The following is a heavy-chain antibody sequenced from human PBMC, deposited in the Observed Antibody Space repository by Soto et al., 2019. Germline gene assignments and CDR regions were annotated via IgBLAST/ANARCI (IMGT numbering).Heavy chain of an antibody. CDR2: ISTGSSYI. CDR3: ARDRDGYNSNWFDP. Sequence: GGSLRLSCAASGFTFSTYNMNWVRQAPGKGLEWVSSISTGSSYIYYADSVKGRFTISRDNAKNSLYLQMNSLRAEDTAVYYCARDRDGYNSNWFDPWVQGTLVTSPQ. J-gene: IGHJ5*02. V-gene: IGHV3-21*01. D-gene: IGHD5-12*01. CDR1: GFTFSTYN.